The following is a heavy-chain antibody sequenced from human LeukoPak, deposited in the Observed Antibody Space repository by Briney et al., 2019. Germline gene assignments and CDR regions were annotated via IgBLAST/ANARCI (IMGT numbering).Heavy chain of an antibody. J-gene: IGHJ4*02. CDR3: ARAPFLGSGFPPYFDY. CDR2: IYYSGST. V-gene: IGHV4-31*03. CDR1: GGSISSGGYY. D-gene: IGHD3-16*01. Sequence: SETLSLTCTVSGGSISSGGYYWSWIRQHPGKGLEWIGYIYYSGSTYYNPSLKSRVTISVDTSKNQFSLKLSSVTAADTAVYYCARAPFLGSGFPPYFDYWGQGTLVTVSS.